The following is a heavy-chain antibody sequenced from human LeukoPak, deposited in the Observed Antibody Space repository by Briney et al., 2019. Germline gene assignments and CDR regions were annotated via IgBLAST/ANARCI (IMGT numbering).Heavy chain of an antibody. CDR3: ARGAGMIGDN. CDR1: GFTFSSYS. D-gene: IGHD3-22*01. V-gene: IGHV3-21*01. CDR2: ISSSSSYI. J-gene: IGHJ3*01. Sequence: GGSLRLSCAASGFTFSSYSMNWVRQAPGKGLEWVSSISSSSSYIYYADSVKGRFTISRDSAKNSLYLQMNSLRAEDTAVYYCARGAGMIGDNWGQGTMVTVSS.